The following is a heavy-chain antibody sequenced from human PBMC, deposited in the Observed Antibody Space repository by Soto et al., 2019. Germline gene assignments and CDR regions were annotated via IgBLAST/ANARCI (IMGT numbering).Heavy chain of an antibody. V-gene: IGHV1-18*01. CDR3: ARDEWRGVGAFDI. CDR2: ISAYNGNK. J-gene: IGHJ3*02. CDR1: GYTFSRYA. Sequence: ASVKVSCKASGYTFSRYAISWVRQAPGQGLEWIGWISAYNGNKEYAQKLQGRVTMTTDTSTSTAYMELRSLRSDDAAVYYCARDEWRGVGAFDIWGQGTMVTVSS. D-gene: IGHD3-10*01.